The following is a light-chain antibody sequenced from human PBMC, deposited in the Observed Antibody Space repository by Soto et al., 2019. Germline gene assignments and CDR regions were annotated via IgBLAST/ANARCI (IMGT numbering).Light chain of an antibody. CDR1: SSDVGGYNY. Sequence: QSALTQPASVSGSPGQSITISCTGTSSDVGGYNYVSWYQQHPGKAPKLMIYDVSNRPSGVSNRFSGSKSGNTASLTISGQQDEDEAYYCCRSYSSSISLVFGGGTKLTVL. CDR3: RSYSSSISLV. V-gene: IGLV2-14*01. CDR2: DVS. J-gene: IGLJ2*01.